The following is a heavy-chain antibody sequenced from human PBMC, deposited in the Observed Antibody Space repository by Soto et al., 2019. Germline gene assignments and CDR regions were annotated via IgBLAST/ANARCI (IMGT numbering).Heavy chain of an antibody. CDR3: AKGAYSNNWYED. CDR1: GFTFSSYG. J-gene: IGHJ5*02. D-gene: IGHD6-13*01. V-gene: IGHV3-30*18. Sequence: QVQLVESGGGVVQPGRSLRLSCVVSGFTFSSYGMHWVRQAPGKGLEWVAVISYDGSNKYYADSVKGRFTISRDNSKNTLSLQMTSLRAEDTAVYYCAKGAYSNNWYEDWGQGTLVTVSS. CDR2: ISYDGSNK.